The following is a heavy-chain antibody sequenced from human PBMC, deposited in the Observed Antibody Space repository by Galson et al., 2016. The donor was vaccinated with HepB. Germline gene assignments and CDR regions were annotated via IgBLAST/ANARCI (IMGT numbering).Heavy chain of an antibody. Sequence: SLRLSCAASGFAISNNHMSWVRQAPGKGLDWVSIIYFDGRTFHADSVKGRFTIPSDISKNTVYLQMSRLIAEDTAVYYCAAAAAANDIDYCGQGTQVTVSS. CDR1: GFAISNNH. D-gene: IGHD6-13*01. CDR3: AAAAAANDIDY. V-gene: IGHV3-53*01. CDR2: IYFDGRT. J-gene: IGHJ4*02.